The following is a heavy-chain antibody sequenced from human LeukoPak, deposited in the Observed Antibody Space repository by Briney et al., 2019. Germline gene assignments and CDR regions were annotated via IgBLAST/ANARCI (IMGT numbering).Heavy chain of an antibody. CDR2: IYYSGST. D-gene: IGHD2-2*01. Sequence: SETLSLTCTVSGGSISSYYWSWIRQPPGKGLEWIGYIYYSGSTNYNPSLKSRVTISVDTSKNQFSLKLSSATAADTAVYYCARDSGFLCLDYWGQGTLVTVSS. J-gene: IGHJ4*02. CDR1: GGSISSYY. V-gene: IGHV4-59*01. CDR3: ARDSGFLCLDY.